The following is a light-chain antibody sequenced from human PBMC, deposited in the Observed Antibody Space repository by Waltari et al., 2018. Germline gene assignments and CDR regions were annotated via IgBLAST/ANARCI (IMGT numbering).Light chain of an antibody. CDR3: SSYTSVNTR. CDR2: DVA. CDR1: SSAVDGFNF. V-gene: IGLV2-14*03. J-gene: IGLJ2*01. Sequence: QSALTQPASMSGSPGQSITISCTGTSSAVDGFNFVSWYQQYPGKAPKLIIYDVAIRPSGVSHRFSGSRSGNTASLTISGLQAEDEADYYCSSYTSVNTRFGGGTKLTVL.